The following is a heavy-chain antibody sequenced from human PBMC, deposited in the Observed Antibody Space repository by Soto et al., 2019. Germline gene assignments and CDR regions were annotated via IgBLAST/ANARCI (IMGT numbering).Heavy chain of an antibody. CDR2: INHSGST. CDR1: GGSFSGYY. V-gene: IGHV4-34*01. J-gene: IGHJ4*02. Sequence: SETLSLTCAVYGGSFSGYYWSWIRQPPGKGLEWIGEINHSGSTNYNPSLKSRVTISVDTSKNQFSLKLSSVTAADTAVYYCARWDSSAYYFYDWGQGTLVTVSS. CDR3: ARWDSSAYYFYD. D-gene: IGHD6-6*01.